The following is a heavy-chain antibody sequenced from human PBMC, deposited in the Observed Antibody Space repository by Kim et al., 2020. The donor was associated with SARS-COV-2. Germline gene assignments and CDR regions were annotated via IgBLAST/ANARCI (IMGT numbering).Heavy chain of an antibody. CDR2: IIPIFGTA. CDR1: GGTFSSYA. V-gene: IGHV1-69*13. J-gene: IGHJ6*02. D-gene: IGHD6-13*01. Sequence: SVKVSCKASGGTFSSYAISWVRQAPGQGLQWMGGIIPIFGTANYAQKFQGRVTITADESTSTAYMELSSLRSEDTSVYYCATGIAAAGPYYYYGMDVWG. CDR3: ATGIAAAGPYYYYGMDV.